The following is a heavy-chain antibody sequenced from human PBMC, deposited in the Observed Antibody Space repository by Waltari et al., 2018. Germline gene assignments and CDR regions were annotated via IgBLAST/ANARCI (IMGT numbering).Heavy chain of an antibody. V-gene: IGHV1-69*01. CDR1: GGTFSSYA. J-gene: IGHJ6*02. CDR2: IIPIFGTA. Sequence: QVQLVQSGAEVKKPGSSVKVSCKASGGTFSSYAISWVRQAPGQGLEWMGGIIPIFGTASYAQKFQGRVTVTADESTSTAYMELSSLRSEDTAVYYCAREVVDNWNYVPYYGMDVWGQGTTVTVSS. CDR3: AREVVDNWNYVPYYGMDV. D-gene: IGHD1-7*01.